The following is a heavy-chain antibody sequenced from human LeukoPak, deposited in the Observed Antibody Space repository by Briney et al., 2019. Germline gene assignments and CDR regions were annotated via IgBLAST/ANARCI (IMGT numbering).Heavy chain of an antibody. D-gene: IGHD3-16*01. Sequence: PSETLSLTRTVSVDSLSSSRYYWGWIRQPPGKGLQWIGNDYYNGGTYYSPSLKSRVTISADTSKNQFSLTLNSVTAADTALYFCARVNIFILGNRLLWSFDYWGQGTLVTVAS. CDR3: ARVNIFILGNRLLWSFDY. V-gene: IGHV4-39*07. J-gene: IGHJ4*02. CDR2: DYYNGGT. CDR1: VDSLSSSRYY.